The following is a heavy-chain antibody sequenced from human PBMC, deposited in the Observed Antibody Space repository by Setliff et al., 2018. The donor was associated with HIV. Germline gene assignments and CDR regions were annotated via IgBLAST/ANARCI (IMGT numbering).Heavy chain of an antibody. V-gene: IGHV3-23*01. CDR1: GFASSSYA. D-gene: IGHD1-1*01. Sequence: GGSLRLSCAASGFASSSYAMSWVRQAPGKGLEWVSSISGGATNTYCAASVRGRFTISSDNSKNTIYLQMISLRADDTALYFCAKLMYAELWPLDIDHWGQGTLVTSPQ. CDR2: ISGGATNT. CDR3: AKLMYAELWPLDIDH. J-gene: IGHJ4*02.